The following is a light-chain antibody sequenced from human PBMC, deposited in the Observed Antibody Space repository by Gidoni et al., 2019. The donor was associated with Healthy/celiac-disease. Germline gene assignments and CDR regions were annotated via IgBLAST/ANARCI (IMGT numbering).Light chain of an antibody. Sequence: VLTQSPGTLSLSPGGRATLSCRAIQSVSSSYLTWYQQKTGQAPRLLIYGASSRATGSPDRVSGSGSGTDFTLTISRLEPEEFAVYYCQKYGSSPGTFGQGNKVEIK. CDR3: QKYGSSPGT. V-gene: IGKV3-20*01. J-gene: IGKJ1*01. CDR2: GAS. CDR1: QSVSSSY.